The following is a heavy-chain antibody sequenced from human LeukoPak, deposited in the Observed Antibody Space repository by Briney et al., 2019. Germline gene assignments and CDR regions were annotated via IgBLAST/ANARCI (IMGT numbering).Heavy chain of an antibody. CDR1: GFTFRNYW. D-gene: IGHD3-22*01. J-gene: IGHJ4*02. Sequence: GRSLRLSCADSGFTFRNYWMSWVRQAPGKGLEWVANIKQDESENYYVDSVKGRFTISRDNAKNSLYLQMNSLRAEDTAVYYCARGFDSRFFDYWGQGTLVTVSS. CDR3: ARGFDSRFFDY. CDR2: IKQDESEN. V-gene: IGHV3-7*04.